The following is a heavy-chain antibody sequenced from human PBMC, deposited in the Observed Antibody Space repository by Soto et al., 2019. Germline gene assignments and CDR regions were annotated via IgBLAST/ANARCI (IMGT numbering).Heavy chain of an antibody. CDR3: ARGYYDSSGQSNTFDI. Sequence: SETLSLTCTVSGASISSSYWSWIRQSPGKGLEWIGYVYYSGSTNYNPSLRSRVTISVDTSKNQFYLKLSSVTAADTAVYYCARGYYDSSGQSNTFDIWGQGTMVTVSS. D-gene: IGHD3-22*01. CDR1: GASISSSY. V-gene: IGHV4-59*01. CDR2: VYYSGST. J-gene: IGHJ3*02.